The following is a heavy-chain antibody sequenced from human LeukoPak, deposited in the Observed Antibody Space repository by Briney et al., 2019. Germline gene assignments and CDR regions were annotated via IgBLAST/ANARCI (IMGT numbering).Heavy chain of an antibody. Sequence: GGSPRLSCAASGFTFSSYYMNWVRQAPGKGLEWVSYINSGSSTIYYVDSVEGRFTISRDNAKNSLYLQMNSLRDEDTAVYYCARGCNGKCCYFDLWGQGTLAT. CDR3: ARGCNGKCCYFDL. J-gene: IGHJ4*02. V-gene: IGHV3-48*02. D-gene: IGHD2/OR15-2a*01. CDR1: GFTFSSYY. CDR2: INSGSSTI.